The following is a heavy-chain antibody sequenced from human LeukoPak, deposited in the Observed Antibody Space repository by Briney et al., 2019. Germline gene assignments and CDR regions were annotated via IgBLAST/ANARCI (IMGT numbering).Heavy chain of an antibody. J-gene: IGHJ1*01. V-gene: IGHV1-69*13. CDR1: GGTFSSYA. CDR2: IIPIFGTA. D-gene: IGHD3-10*01. CDR3: ARARGSGVAPPTQQYFQH. Sequence: RASVKVSCKASGGTFSSYAISWVRQAPGQGLEWMGGIIPIFGTANYAQKFQGRVTITADESTSTAYMELSSLRSEDTAVYYCARARGSGVAPPTQQYFQHWGQGTLVTVSS.